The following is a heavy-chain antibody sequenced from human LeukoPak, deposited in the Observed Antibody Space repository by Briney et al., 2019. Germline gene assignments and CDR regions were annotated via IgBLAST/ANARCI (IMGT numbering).Heavy chain of an antibody. D-gene: IGHD3-10*01. V-gene: IGHV3-30*02. CDR1: GFTFSSYG. CDR2: IRCDGSNK. Sequence: GGSLRLSCAASGFTFSSYGMHWVRQALGKGLEWVAFIRCDGSNKYYADSVKGRFTISRDNSKNTLYLQMNSLRAEDTAVYYCAKDGEAYGSGSYTWFDPWGQGTLVTVSS. J-gene: IGHJ5*02. CDR3: AKDGEAYGSGSYTWFDP.